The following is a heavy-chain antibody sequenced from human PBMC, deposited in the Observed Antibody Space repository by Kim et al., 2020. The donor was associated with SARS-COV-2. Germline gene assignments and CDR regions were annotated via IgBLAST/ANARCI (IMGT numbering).Heavy chain of an antibody. J-gene: IGHJ6*02. Sequence: GGSLRLSCAASGFTFSSYGMHWVRQAPGKGLEWVAVKSYDGSNKYYADSVKGRFTISRDNSKNTLYLQMNSLRAEDTAVYYCAKSSLRFLEWYNPTYYYYYGMDVWGQGTTVTVSS. D-gene: IGHD3-3*01. CDR3: AKSSLRFLEWYNPTYYYYYGMDV. CDR1: GFTFSSYG. V-gene: IGHV3-30*18. CDR2: KSYDGSNK.